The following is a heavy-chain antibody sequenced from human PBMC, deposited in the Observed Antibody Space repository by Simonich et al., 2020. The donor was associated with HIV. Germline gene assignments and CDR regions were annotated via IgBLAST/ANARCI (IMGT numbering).Heavy chain of an antibody. Sequence: EVQLVESGGGLVQPGRSLRLSCAASGFTFDDYAMHWVRKAPGKGLEWVSGIRWNSGSIGYADSVKGRFTISRDNAKNSLYLQMNSLRAEDMALYYCAKDRYSSSSGSFDYWGQGTLVTVSS. CDR2: IRWNSGSI. J-gene: IGHJ4*02. V-gene: IGHV3-9*03. CDR3: AKDRYSSSSGSFDY. CDR1: GFTFDDYA. D-gene: IGHD6-6*01.